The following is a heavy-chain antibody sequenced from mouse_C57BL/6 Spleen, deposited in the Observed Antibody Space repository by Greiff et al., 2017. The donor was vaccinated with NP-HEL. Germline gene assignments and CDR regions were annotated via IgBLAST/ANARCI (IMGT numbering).Heavy chain of an antibody. J-gene: IGHJ2*01. CDR1: GFTFSSYT. D-gene: IGHD1-1*01. CDR3: ASVVTTVDYVDD. Sequence: DVKLQESGGGLVKPGGSLKLSCAASGFTFSSYTMSWVRQTPEKRLEWVATLSGGGGNTYYPDNVKGRFTISRDHAKNTLYLQMSSLRYEDTALYDCASVVTTVDYVDDWGKGTTLTVSS. V-gene: IGHV5-9*01. CDR2: LSGGGGNT.